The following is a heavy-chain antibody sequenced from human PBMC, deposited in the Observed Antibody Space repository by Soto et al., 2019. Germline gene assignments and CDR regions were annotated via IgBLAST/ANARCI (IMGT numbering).Heavy chain of an antibody. Sequence: SETLSLTCTVSGGSISSGDYYWSWIRQPPGKGLEWIGYIYYSGSTYYNPSLKSRVTISVDTSKNQFSLKLSSVTAADTAVYYCARGPSLVRGVVDGWFDPWGQGTLVTVS. V-gene: IGHV4-30-4*01. CDR2: IYYSGST. J-gene: IGHJ5*02. CDR1: GGSISSGDYY. D-gene: IGHD3-10*01. CDR3: ARGPSLVRGVVDGWFDP.